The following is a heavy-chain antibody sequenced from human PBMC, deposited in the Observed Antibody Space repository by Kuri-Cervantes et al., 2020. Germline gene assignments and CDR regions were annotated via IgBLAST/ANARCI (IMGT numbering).Heavy chain of an antibody. D-gene: IGHD3-16*02. J-gene: IGHJ4*02. CDR2: ISWNSGSI. CDR1: GFTSSDYY. Sequence: GGSLRLSCAASGFTSSDYYMNWVRQAPGKGLEWVSGISWNSGSIGYADSVKGRFTISRDNSKNTLYLQMNSLRVEDTAVYYCARDSGASGSCRYEYWGQGTLVTVSS. V-gene: IGHV3-9*02. CDR3: ARDSGASGSCRYEY.